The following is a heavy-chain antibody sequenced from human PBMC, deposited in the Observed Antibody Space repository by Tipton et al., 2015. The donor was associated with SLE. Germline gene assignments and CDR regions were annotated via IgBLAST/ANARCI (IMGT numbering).Heavy chain of an antibody. D-gene: IGHD5-24*01. CDR2: IYSGGTTT. V-gene: IGHV3-23*03. CDR1: GFPFSDNV. CDR3: ARVARGHGLDI. Sequence: SLRLSCVASGFPFSDNVMSWVRQAPGKGLEWVSDIYSGGTTTYYADSVNGRFTISRDNSKNTLFLQMTSLRVEDTAIYFCARVARGHGLDIWGQGTWVTVSS. J-gene: IGHJ3*02.